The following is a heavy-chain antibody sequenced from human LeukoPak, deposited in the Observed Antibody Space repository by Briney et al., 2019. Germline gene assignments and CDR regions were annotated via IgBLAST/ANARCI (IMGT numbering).Heavy chain of an antibody. V-gene: IGHV4-4*07. Sequence: SETLSLTCTVSGDSFSTYYWNWVRQPAGKGPEWNGRLYSGGTTYYSPSLTSRVTMSVDTSKDQFSLKLNSVTAADTAVYYCAISRGYWGQGTLVTVSS. CDR3: AISRGY. CDR2: LYSGGTT. D-gene: IGHD5-24*01. J-gene: IGHJ4*02. CDR1: GDSFSTYY.